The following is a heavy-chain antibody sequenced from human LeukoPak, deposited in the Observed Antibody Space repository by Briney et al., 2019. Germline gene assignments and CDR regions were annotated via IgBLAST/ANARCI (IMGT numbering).Heavy chain of an antibody. J-gene: IGHJ4*02. CDR1: GFTFGDYS. CDR2: IRNKASGGTT. V-gene: IGHV3-49*03. Sequence: GGSLRLSCTVSGFTFGDYSMTWFRQAPGKGLEWVSFIRNKASGGTTEHAASVRGRFTTSRDDSKSIAYLQMNSLKTEDTALYYCTRDRIMTDFWGQGTLVTVSS. D-gene: IGHD2-15*01. CDR3: TRDRIMTDF.